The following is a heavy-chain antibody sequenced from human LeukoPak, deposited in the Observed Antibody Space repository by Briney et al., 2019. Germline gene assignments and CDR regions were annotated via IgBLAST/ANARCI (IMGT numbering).Heavy chain of an antibody. J-gene: IGHJ4*02. Sequence: ASVKVSCKASGYTFTSYGISWVRQAPGQGLEWMGWISAYNGNTNYAQKLQGRVTMTTDTSTSTAYMELRSLRSDDTAVYYCARDARGYYDSPFDYWGQGTLVTVSS. CDR2: ISAYNGNT. V-gene: IGHV1-18*01. CDR3: ARDARGYYDSPFDY. D-gene: IGHD3-22*01. CDR1: GYTFTSYG.